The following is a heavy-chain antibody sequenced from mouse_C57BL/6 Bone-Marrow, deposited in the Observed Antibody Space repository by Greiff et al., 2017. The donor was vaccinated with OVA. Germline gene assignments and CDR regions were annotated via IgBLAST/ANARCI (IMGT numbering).Heavy chain of an antibody. V-gene: IGHV1-19*01. CDR1: GYTFTDYY. CDR3: ARYGLLRYYFDY. J-gene: IGHJ2*01. D-gene: IGHD1-1*01. Sequence: EVQLQQSGPVLVKPGASVKMSCKASGYTFTDYYLNWVKQSHRKSLEWIGVINPYNGGTSSNQKFKGKATLTVDKSSSTAYMELNSLTSEDSAVYYCARYGLLRYYFDYWGQGTTLTVSS. CDR2: INPYNGGT.